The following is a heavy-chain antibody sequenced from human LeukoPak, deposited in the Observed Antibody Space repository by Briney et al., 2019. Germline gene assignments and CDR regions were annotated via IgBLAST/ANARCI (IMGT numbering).Heavy chain of an antibody. D-gene: IGHD6-19*01. CDR2: INAISGTR. Sequence: GRSLRLSCAASGFTFSNYGMHWVRQPPGKGLEWVSIINAISGTRSYAASVRGRFSISRVNSKNTVYIQMTTLPATDPAVYYCAIPISGGLAVTAVWFDPWGQGGLVVVCS. CDR3: AIPISGGLAVTAVWFDP. CDR1: GFTFSNYG. V-gene: IGHV3-23*01. J-gene: IGHJ5*01.